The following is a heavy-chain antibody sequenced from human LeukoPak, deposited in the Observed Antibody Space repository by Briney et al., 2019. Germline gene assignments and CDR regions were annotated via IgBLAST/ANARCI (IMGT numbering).Heavy chain of an antibody. D-gene: IGHD6-13*01. Sequence: GGSLRLSCAASGFTFSSYAMSWVRQAPGKGLEWGSAISGSGGSTYYADSVKGRFTITRDNSKNTLYLQMNSLRAEDTAVYYCAKDPLVPAAVHWFDPWGQGTLVTVSS. V-gene: IGHV3-23*01. CDR3: AKDPLVPAAVHWFDP. J-gene: IGHJ5*02. CDR1: GFTFSSYA. CDR2: ISGSGGST.